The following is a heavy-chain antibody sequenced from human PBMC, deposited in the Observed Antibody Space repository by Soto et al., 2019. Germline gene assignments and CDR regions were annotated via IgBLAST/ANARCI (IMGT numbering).Heavy chain of an antibody. J-gene: IGHJ5*02. Sequence: QAPGKGLEWVSAISGSGGSTYYADSVKGRFTISRDNSKNTLYLQMNSLRAEDTAVYYCAKGSPVTTFWFDPWGQGTLVTVSS. D-gene: IGHD4-17*01. CDR3: AKGSPVTTFWFDP. CDR2: ISGSGGST. V-gene: IGHV3-23*01.